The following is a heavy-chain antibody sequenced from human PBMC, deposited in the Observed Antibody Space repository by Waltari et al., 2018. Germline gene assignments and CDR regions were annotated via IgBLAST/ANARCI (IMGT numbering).Heavy chain of an antibody. D-gene: IGHD3-22*01. CDR3: AKATYYDSSGYHDY. CDR1: GFTVSSNY. Sequence: EVQLVESGGGLVQPGGSLRLSCAASGFTVSSNYMSWVRQAPGKGLEWVSGISWNSGSIGYADSVKGRFTISRDNAKNSLYLQMNSLRAEDTALYYCAKATYYDSSGYHDYWGQGTLVTVSS. J-gene: IGHJ4*02. CDR2: ISWNSGSI. V-gene: IGHV3-9*01.